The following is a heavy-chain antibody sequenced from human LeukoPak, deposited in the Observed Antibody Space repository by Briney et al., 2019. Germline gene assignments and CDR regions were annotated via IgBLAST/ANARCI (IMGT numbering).Heavy chain of an antibody. J-gene: IGHJ5*02. CDR1: GFTVSSNY. D-gene: IGHD3-10*01. CDR2: IYSGGST. Sequence: GGSLRLSCAASGFTVSSNYMSWVRQAPGKGLEWVSVIYSGGSTYYADSAKGRFTISRDNSKNTLYLQMNSLRAEDTAVYYCARDYYGLSNWFDPWGQGTLVTVSS. V-gene: IGHV3-66*01. CDR3: ARDYYGLSNWFDP.